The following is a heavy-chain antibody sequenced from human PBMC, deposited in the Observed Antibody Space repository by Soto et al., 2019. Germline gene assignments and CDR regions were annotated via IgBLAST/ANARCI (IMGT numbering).Heavy chain of an antibody. CDR3: ARVRGHSYGYVDY. Sequence: PGGSLRLSCAASGFTSFSYYSMNWVRQAPGKGLEWVSFISGRGSPIYYADSVRGRFTISRDNAKNSLSLEMNSLRVEDTAVYYCARVRGHSYGYVDYWGQRTLVTVSS. D-gene: IGHD5-18*01. CDR1: GFTSFSYYS. CDR2: ISGRGSPI. J-gene: IGHJ4*02. V-gene: IGHV3-48*01.